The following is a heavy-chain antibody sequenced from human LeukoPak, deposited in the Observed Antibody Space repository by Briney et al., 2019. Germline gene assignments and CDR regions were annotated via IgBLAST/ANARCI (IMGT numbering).Heavy chain of an antibody. Sequence: PSETLSLTCTVSGGSISSNSDYWGWIRQPPGKGLEWIGSVIFGGTTYYNPSLKSRLTMSVDTSKNQFSLKLSSVTAADTAVYYCARHYYDSSGNYWGYYFDHWGQGTLVTVSS. D-gene: IGHD3-22*01. CDR1: GGSISSNSDY. J-gene: IGHJ4*02. CDR2: VIFGGTT. V-gene: IGHV4-39*01. CDR3: ARHYYDSSGNYWGYYFDH.